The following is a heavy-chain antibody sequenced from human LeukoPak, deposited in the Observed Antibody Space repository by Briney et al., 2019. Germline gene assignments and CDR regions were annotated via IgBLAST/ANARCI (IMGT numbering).Heavy chain of an antibody. CDR2: ISPNNGGT. V-gene: IGHV1-2*02. D-gene: IGHD5-12*01. Sequence: ASVKVSCKASGYTFTGYFIHWVRQAPGQGLEWMGWISPNNGGTSYAQKFQGRVTMTRDTSISAAYMELSRLRSDDTAVYYCARDQGGYSGFDYDCWGQGTLVTVSS. CDR1: GYTFTGYF. CDR3: ARDQGGYSGFDYDC. J-gene: IGHJ4*02.